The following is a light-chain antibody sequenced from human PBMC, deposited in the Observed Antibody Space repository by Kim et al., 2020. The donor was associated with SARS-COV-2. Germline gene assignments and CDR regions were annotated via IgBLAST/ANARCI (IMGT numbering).Light chain of an antibody. CDR3: QVWDSNTVV. CDR2: KNS. J-gene: IGLJ3*02. V-gene: IGLV3-9*01. CDR1: NIGTKH. Sequence: SYELTQPPSVSVALGQTAKITCAGNNIGTKHVHWYQQKSGQAPVTVIYKNSNLASGIPERFSGSNSGNTATLTISRAQAGDEADYYCQVWDSNTVVFGGGTKVTVL.